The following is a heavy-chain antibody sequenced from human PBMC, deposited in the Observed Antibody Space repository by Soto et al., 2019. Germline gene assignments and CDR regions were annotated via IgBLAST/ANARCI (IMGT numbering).Heavy chain of an antibody. CDR1: GFSLSNARMG. CDR2: IFSNDEK. D-gene: IGHD6-19*01. Sequence: SGPTLVNPTETLTLTCTVSGFSLSNARMGVSWIRQPPGKALEWLAHIFSNDEKSYSTSLKSRLTISKDTSKSQVVLTMTNMDPVDTATYYCARIASQSVAAWVDYWGQGTLVTVSS. J-gene: IGHJ4*02. CDR3: ARIASQSVAAWVDY. V-gene: IGHV2-26*01.